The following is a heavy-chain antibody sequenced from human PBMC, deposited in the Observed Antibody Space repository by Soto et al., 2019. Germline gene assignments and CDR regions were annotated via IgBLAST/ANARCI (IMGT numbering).Heavy chain of an antibody. CDR1: GFTVSSNY. D-gene: IGHD6-19*01. CDR2: IYSGGST. Sequence: EVQLVESGGGLVQPGGSLRLSCAASGFTVSSNYMSWVRQAPGKGLEWVSVIYSGGSTYYADSVKGRFTISRDNSKNTLYLQMNSLRAEDTAVYYCARVNSLWGIAVRSDAFDIWGQGTMVTVSS. V-gene: IGHV3-66*01. CDR3: ARVNSLWGIAVRSDAFDI. J-gene: IGHJ3*02.